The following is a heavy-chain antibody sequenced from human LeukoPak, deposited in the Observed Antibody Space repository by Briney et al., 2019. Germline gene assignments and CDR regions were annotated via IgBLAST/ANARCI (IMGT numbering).Heavy chain of an antibody. J-gene: IGHJ4*02. Sequence: GGSLRLSCAASGFTFSDYYMYWVRQAPGKGLVWVSRISSDGSSTSYADSVKGRFTISRDNAKNTLYLQMNSPRAEDTAVYYCARDYYGSVDYWGQGTLVTVSP. CDR1: GFTFSDYY. D-gene: IGHD3-10*01. V-gene: IGHV3-74*01. CDR2: ISSDGSST. CDR3: ARDYYGSVDY.